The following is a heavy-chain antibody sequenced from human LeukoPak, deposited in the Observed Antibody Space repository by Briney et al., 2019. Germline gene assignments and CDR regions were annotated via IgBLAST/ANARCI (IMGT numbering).Heavy chain of an antibody. V-gene: IGHV3-30*04. CDR1: GFTFSSYA. J-gene: IGHJ4*02. Sequence: GGSLRLSCAASGFTFSSYAMHWVRQAPGKGLEWVAVISYDGSNKYYADSVKGRFTISRDNSKNTLYLQMNSLRAEDTAVYYCAKDESRQWLAWGFDYWGQGTLVTVSS. D-gene: IGHD6-19*01. CDR2: ISYDGSNK. CDR3: AKDESRQWLAWGFDY.